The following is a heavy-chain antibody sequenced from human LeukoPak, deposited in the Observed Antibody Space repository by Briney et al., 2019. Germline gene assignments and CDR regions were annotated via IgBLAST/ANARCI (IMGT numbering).Heavy chain of an antibody. J-gene: IGHJ2*01. CDR3: ARERWELRGWYFDL. D-gene: IGHD1-26*01. CDR2: IYYSGST. V-gene: IGHV4-59*01. CDR1: GGSISSYY. Sequence: ASETLSLTCTVSGGSISSYYWSWSRQPPGKGLEWIGYIYYSGSTNYNPSLKSRVTISVDTSKNQFSLKLSSVTAADTAVYYCARERWELRGWYFDLWGRGTLVTVSS.